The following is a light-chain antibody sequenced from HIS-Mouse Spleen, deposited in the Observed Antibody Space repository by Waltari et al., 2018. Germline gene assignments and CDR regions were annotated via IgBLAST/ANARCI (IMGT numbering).Light chain of an antibody. CDR3: SSYTSSSTYVV. J-gene: IGLJ2*01. CDR2: EVS. CDR1: ALPKKY. Sequence: LTQPPSVSVSLGQMARITCSGEALPKKYAYWYQQKPGKAPKLMIYEVSNRPSGVSNRFSGSKSGNTASLTISGLQAEDEADYYCSSYTSSSTYVVFGGGTKLTVL. V-gene: IGLV2-14*01.